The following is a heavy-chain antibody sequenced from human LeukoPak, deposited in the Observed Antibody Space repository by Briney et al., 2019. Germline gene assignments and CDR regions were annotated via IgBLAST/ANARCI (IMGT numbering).Heavy chain of an antibody. CDR1: GYTFTSYA. CDR3: ARDAGDYGAFDI. D-gene: IGHD4-17*01. V-gene: IGHV1-3*01. Sequence: ASVKVSCKASGYTFTSYAMHWVRQAPGQRLEWMGWINAGNGNTKYSQKFQGRVTITRDTSASTAYMELSGLRSEDTAVYYCARDAGDYGAFDIWGQGTMVTVSS. CDR2: INAGNGNT. J-gene: IGHJ3*02.